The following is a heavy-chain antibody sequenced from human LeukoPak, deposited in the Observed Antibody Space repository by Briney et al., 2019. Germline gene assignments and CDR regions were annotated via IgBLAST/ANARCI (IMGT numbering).Heavy chain of an antibody. CDR2: MNPNSGNT. Sequence: ASVKVSCKASGYTFTSYDINWVRQATGQGLEWMGWMNPNSGNTGYAQKFQGRVTMTRNTSISTAYMELSSLRSEDTAVYYCARAGVWLYYYYYGMVVWGQGTTVTVSS. D-gene: IGHD2-8*01. CDR1: GYTFTSYD. V-gene: IGHV1-8*01. CDR3: ARAGVWLYYYYYGMVV. J-gene: IGHJ6*02.